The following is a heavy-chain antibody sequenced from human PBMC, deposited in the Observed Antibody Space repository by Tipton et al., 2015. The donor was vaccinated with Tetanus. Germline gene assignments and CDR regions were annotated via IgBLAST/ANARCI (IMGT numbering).Heavy chain of an antibody. J-gene: IGHJ4*02. CDR3: ARDRYGYSYGLDY. CDR2: IYYSGST. Sequence: LRLSCTVSGGSISSYYWSWIRQPPGKGLEWIGYIYYSGSTNYNPSLKSRVTISVDTSKNQFSLKLSSVTAADTAVYYCARDRYGYSYGLDYWGQGTLVTVSS. V-gene: IGHV4-59*01. CDR1: GGSISSYY. D-gene: IGHD5-18*01.